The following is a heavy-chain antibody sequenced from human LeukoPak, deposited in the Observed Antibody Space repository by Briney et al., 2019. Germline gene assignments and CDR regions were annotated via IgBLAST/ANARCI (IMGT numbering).Heavy chain of an antibody. CDR1: GFTFSDYY. Sequence: GGSLRLSCAASGFTFSDYYMSWLRQAPGKGLEWVSYISSSSSYTNYADSVKGRFTISRDNAKNSLYLQMNRLRAEETAVYYFVRGGLGYYGSGSYFAFDIWGQGTMVTVSS. J-gene: IGHJ3*02. V-gene: IGHV3-11*06. CDR2: ISSSSSYT. CDR3: VRGGLGYYGSGSYFAFDI. D-gene: IGHD3-10*01.